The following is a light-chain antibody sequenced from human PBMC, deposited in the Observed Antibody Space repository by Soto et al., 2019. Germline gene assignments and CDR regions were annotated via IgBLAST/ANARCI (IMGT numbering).Light chain of an antibody. CDR2: GAS. CDR1: QSVISNY. Sequence: EVVLTQSPGSLSLSPGERATLSCRASQSVISNYLAWYQQKPGQAPRLLIYGASTRATGIPARFSGSGSGTDFTLSISRLEPEDFAVYYCQQYSNLWTFGQGTKVDIK. J-gene: IGKJ1*01. V-gene: IGKV3-20*01. CDR3: QQYSNLWT.